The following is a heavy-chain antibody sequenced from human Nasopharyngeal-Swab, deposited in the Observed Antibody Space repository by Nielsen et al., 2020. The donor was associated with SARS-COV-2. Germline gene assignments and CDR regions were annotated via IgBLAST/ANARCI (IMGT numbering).Heavy chain of an antibody. Sequence: ASVKVSCKASGYTFTGYYMHWVRQAPGQGLEWMGRINPNRGGTNYAQKFQGRVTMTRDTSISTAYMELSRLRSDDTAVYYCARDRLNEGIDYYYYYGMDVWGQGTTVTVSS. V-gene: IGHV1-2*06. J-gene: IGHJ6*02. CDR2: INPNRGGT. D-gene: IGHD2-15*01. CDR1: GYTFTGYY. CDR3: ARDRLNEGIDYYYYYGMDV.